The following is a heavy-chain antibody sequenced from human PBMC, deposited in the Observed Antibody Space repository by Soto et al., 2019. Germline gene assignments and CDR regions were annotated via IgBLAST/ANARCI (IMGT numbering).Heavy chain of an antibody. J-gene: IGHJ2*01. Sequence: QVQLVQSGAEVKKPGASVKVSCKASGYTFTSYAMHWVRQAPGQRLEWMGWINAGNGNTKYSQKFQGRVTITRDTSASTAYMELSSLRSEDTAVDYCARGGSLHWYFDLWGRGTLVTVSS. CDR3: ARGGSLHWYFDL. CDR1: GYTFTSYA. V-gene: IGHV1-3*01. CDR2: INAGNGNT. D-gene: IGHD1-26*01.